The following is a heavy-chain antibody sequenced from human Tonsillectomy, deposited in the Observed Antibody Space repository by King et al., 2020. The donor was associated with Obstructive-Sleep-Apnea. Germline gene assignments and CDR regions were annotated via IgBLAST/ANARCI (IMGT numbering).Heavy chain of an antibody. Sequence: PLQESGPGLVKPSETLSLTCTVSGGSISSSSYYWGWIRQPPGKGLEWIGSIYYSGSTYYNPSLKSRVTISVDTSKNQFSLKLSSVTAADTAVYYCASGYSSTLGDYWGQGTLVTVSS. D-gene: IGHD6-13*01. J-gene: IGHJ4*02. CDR3: ASGYSSTLGDY. CDR2: IYYSGST. V-gene: IGHV4-39*01. CDR1: GGSISSSSYY.